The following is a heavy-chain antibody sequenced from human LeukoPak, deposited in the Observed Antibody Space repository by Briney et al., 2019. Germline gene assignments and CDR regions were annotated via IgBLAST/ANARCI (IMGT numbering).Heavy chain of an antibody. Sequence: SETLSLTCTVSGGSISSYYWSWIRQPPGTGLERIGFIYYSGSTNYNPSLKSRVTISVDASKNQFFLKLSSVTAADTAVYYCARGSPTVSFDYWGGGTLVGVCS. V-gene: IGHV4-59*01. CDR2: IYYSGST. D-gene: IGHD4-17*01. CDR1: GGSISSYY. J-gene: IGHJ4*02. CDR3: ARGSPTVSFDY.